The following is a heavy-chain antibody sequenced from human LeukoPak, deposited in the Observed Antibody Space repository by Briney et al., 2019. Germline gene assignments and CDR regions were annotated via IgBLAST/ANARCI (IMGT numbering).Heavy chain of an antibody. CDR1: GFTFDDYA. J-gene: IGHJ4*02. CDR2: ISWNSGSI. D-gene: IGHD5-12*01. CDR3: AKGGTDAYSGYDFFDY. Sequence: GGSLRLSCAASGFTFDDYAMHWVRQAPGKGLEWVSGISWNSGSIGYADFVKGRFTISRDNAKNSLYLQMNSLRAEDTALYYCAKGGTDAYSGYDFFDYWGQGTLVTVSS. V-gene: IGHV3-9*01.